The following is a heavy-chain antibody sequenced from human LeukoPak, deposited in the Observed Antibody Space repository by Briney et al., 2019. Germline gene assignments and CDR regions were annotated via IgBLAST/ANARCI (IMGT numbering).Heavy chain of an antibody. D-gene: IGHD6-13*01. CDR1: GGSISSYY. J-gene: IGHJ4*02. V-gene: IGHV4-59*01. Sequence: PSETMSLTCTVSGGSISSYYWSWIRQPPGNGLEWIGYIYYSGSTNYHPSLKSRVTISVDTSTNQFSLKLSSVTAAYTAVYYCARSSGWGSSSVDYWGQGTLVTVSS. CDR2: IYYSGST. CDR3: ARSSGWGSSSVDY.